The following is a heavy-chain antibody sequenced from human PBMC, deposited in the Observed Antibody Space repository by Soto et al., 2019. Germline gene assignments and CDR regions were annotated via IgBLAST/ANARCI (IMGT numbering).Heavy chain of an antibody. Sequence: EVQVVESGGGLVQPGGSLRLSCAASGFTVSSDYMSWVRQAPGKGLEWVSVIYSGGSTYYADSVKGRFTISRDNSKNTVYLQMNSLRAEDTAVYYCARDPGDRNGVSVWGQGTTVTVSS. CDR2: IYSGGST. D-gene: IGHD1-26*01. J-gene: IGHJ6*02. CDR1: GFTVSSDY. CDR3: ARDPGDRNGVSV. V-gene: IGHV3-66*01.